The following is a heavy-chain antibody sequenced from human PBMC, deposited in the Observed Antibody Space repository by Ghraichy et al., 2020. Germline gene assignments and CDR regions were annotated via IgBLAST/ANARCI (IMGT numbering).Heavy chain of an antibody. CDR2: IYYSGST. Sequence: SETLSLTCTVSGGSISRNYWSWIRQPPGKGLEWIGYIYYSGSTNYNPSLKSRVTISVDTSKNQFSLKLSSVTAADTAVYYCARETPHASETHWYFDLWGRGTLVTVSS. CDR3: ARETPHASETHWYFDL. V-gene: IGHV4-59*01. CDR1: GGSISRNY. D-gene: IGHD1-14*01. J-gene: IGHJ2*01.